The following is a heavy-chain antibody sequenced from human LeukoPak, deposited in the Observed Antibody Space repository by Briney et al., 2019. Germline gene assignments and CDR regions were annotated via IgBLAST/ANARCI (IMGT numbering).Heavy chain of an antibody. J-gene: IGHJ4*02. CDR2: TSGSGVYT. V-gene: IGHV3-23*01. CDR1: GFTFSSYA. D-gene: IGHD4-11*01. Sequence: GGSLRLSCAASGFTFSSYAMSWVRQAPGKGLEWVSTTSGSGVYTYYADSVKGRFTISRDNSKNTLYLQMNSLRAEDTAVYYCADSNYWYPVDYWGQGTLVTVSS. CDR3: ADSNYWYPVDY.